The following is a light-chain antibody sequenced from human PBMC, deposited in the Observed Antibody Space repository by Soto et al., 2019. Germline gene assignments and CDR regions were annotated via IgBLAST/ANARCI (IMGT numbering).Light chain of an antibody. Sequence: IVLTQSPATLSLSPGERATLSCRASQSVSKYLAWYQQKPGQAPRLLIYDASNRATGIPARFSGSGSGTDFTLTISSLEPEDFAVYYCQQRSNLLTFGGGTKVEIK. CDR3: QQRSNLLT. J-gene: IGKJ4*01. V-gene: IGKV3-11*01. CDR2: DAS. CDR1: QSVSKY.